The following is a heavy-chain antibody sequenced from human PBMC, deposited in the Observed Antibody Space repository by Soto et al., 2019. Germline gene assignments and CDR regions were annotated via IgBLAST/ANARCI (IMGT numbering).Heavy chain of an antibody. CDR2: IYYSEST. V-gene: IGHV4-30-4*01. CDR3: AHYGADWYFDL. CDR1: GGSISSGDYY. Sequence: PSETLSLTCTVSGGSISSGDYYWSWIRQPPGKGLEWIGYIYYSESTYYNPSLKSRVTISVDTSKNQFSLKLSSVTAADTAVYYCAHYGADWYFDLWGRGTLVTVSS. D-gene: IGHD3-10*01. J-gene: IGHJ2*01.